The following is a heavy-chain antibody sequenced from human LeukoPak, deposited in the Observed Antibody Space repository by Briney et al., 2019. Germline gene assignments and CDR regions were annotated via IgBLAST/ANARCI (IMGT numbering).Heavy chain of an antibody. CDR1: GYTLNTYG. Sequence: ASVKVSCKASGYTLNTYGISWVRQAPGQGLEWMGWVSAYNDNTNYAQKFQGRVTMTTDTSTSTAYMELRSLRSDDTAVYYCARDSSGWSGYWGQGTLVTVSS. D-gene: IGHD6-19*01. CDR3: ARDSSGWSGY. CDR2: VSAYNDNT. J-gene: IGHJ4*02. V-gene: IGHV1-18*01.